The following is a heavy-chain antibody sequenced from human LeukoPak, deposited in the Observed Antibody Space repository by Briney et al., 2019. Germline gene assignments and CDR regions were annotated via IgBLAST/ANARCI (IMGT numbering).Heavy chain of an antibody. V-gene: IGHV3-30*04. CDR2: ISYDVSKT. J-gene: IGHJ4*02. D-gene: IGHD3-10*01. CDR3: APKRGVRGPIDY. Sequence: GGSLRLSCAASGFTFSTYAMHWVRQAPGKGLGWVAVISYDVSKTYYADSVKGRFTISRDNSKNTLYLQMNSLRAEDTAVYYCAPKRGVRGPIDYWGQGTLVTVSS. CDR1: GFTFSTYA.